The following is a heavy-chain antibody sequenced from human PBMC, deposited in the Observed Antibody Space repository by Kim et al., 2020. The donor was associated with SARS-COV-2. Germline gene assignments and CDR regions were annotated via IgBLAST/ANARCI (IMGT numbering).Heavy chain of an antibody. CDR2: ISWNSGSI. V-gene: IGHV3-9*01. J-gene: IGHJ3*02. CDR1: GFPFDDYA. CDR3: AKELYHIAVIDAIDI. Sequence: GGSLRLTCAASGFPFDDYAMHWGRQPPAKGLEWVSGISWNSGSIGYAASVKSRFTISRDNAKNSLYLQMNSLRAEDTALYYCAKELYHIAVIDAIDIWG. D-gene: IGHD2-2*01.